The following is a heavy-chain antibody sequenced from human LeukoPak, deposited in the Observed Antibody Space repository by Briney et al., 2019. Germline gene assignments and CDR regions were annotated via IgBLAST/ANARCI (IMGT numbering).Heavy chain of an antibody. J-gene: IGHJ6*02. Sequence: PGGSLRLSCAASGFTFSSYAMSWVRQAPGKGLEWVSAISGSGGSTYYADSVKGRFTISRDNSKNTLYLQMNSLRAEDTAVYYCAKDRAVTRDYYGMDVWGQGTTVTVSS. CDR3: AKDRAVTRDYYGMDV. D-gene: IGHD4-17*01. CDR1: GFTFSSYA. CDR2: ISGSGGST. V-gene: IGHV3-23*01.